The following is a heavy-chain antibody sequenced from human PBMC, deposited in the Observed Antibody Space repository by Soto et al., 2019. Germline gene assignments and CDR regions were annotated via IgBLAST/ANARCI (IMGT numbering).Heavy chain of an antibody. CDR3: AKGEYCSSTSCPYFDY. J-gene: IGHJ4*02. Sequence: GGSLRLSCAASVFTFSSYAMSWVRQAPGKGLEWVSAISGSGGSTYYADSVKGRFTISRDNSKNTLYLQMNSLRAEDTAVYYCAKGEYCSSTSCPYFDYWGQGTLVTVSS. CDR1: VFTFSSYA. D-gene: IGHD2-2*01. CDR2: ISGSGGST. V-gene: IGHV3-23*01.